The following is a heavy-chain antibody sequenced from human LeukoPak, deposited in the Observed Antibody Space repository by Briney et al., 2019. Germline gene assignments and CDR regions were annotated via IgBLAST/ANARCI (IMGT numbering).Heavy chain of an antibody. V-gene: IGHV3-7*02. Sequence: PGGSLRLSCAASGFTFSSYAMSWVRQAPGKGLEWVANIKYDGSENYYVDSVKGRFTISRDNAKNSLYLQMNSLRAEDTAVYYCATGGYSFAYWGQGTLVTVSS. D-gene: IGHD5-12*01. CDR1: GFTFSSYA. CDR2: IKYDGSEN. J-gene: IGHJ4*02. CDR3: ATGGYSFAY.